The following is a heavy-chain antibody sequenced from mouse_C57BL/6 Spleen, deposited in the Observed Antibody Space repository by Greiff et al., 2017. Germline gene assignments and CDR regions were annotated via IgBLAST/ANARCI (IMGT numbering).Heavy chain of an antibody. J-gene: IGHJ3*01. CDR2: ISDGGSYT. V-gene: IGHV5-4*01. CDR3: AREDYGSSSWFAY. CDR1: GFTFSSYA. D-gene: IGHD1-1*01. Sequence: VQLKESGGGLVKPGGSLKLSCAASGFTFSSYAMSWVRQTPEKRLEWVATISDGGSYTYYPDNVKGRFTISRDNAKNNLYLQMSHLKSEDTAMDYCAREDYGSSSWFAYWGQGTLVTVSA.